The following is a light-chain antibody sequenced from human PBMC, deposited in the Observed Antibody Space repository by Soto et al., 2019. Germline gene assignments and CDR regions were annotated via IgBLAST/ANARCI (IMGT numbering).Light chain of an antibody. J-gene: IGLJ1*01. CDR1: SSDVGGYNY. CDR2: DVS. CDR3: CSYAGSYVV. Sequence: QSALTQPRSVSGSPGQSVTISCTGTSSDVGGYNYVSWYQQHPGKAPKLMIYDVSKRPSGVPDRFSGSKSGNTESLTISGLQAEDEADYYCCSYAGSYVVFGTGTKVTV. V-gene: IGLV2-11*01.